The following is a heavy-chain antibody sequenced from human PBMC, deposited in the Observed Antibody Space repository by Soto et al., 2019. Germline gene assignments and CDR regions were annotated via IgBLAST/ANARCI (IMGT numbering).Heavy chain of an antibody. CDR2: IYFSGST. D-gene: IGHD2-21*01. J-gene: IGHJ6*02. V-gene: IGHV4-31*03. Sequence: SETLSLTCTVSGGSISGGTYYWSWTRQPPGQGLEWIGYIYFSGSTYYNPSLKSRVIISVDTSKNQFSLRLSSVTAADTAVYYCARGDWPTQMDVWGQGTTVTVSS. CDR1: GGSISGGTYY. CDR3: ARGDWPTQMDV.